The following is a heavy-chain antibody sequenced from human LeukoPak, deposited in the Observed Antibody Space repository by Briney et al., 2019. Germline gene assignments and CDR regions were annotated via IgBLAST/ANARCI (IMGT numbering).Heavy chain of an antibody. Sequence: SETLSLTCTVSGGSISSSGYYWDWIRQPPGKGLEWIGSIYYSGSTFYNPSLKSRVTISIDTSKNQFSLNLSSVTAADTAVYYCAKGGYVDNWGQRTMVTVSS. V-gene: IGHV4-39*01. CDR2: IYYSGST. CDR1: GGSISSSGYY. CDR3: AKGGYVDN. J-gene: IGHJ4*02. D-gene: IGHD2-2*01.